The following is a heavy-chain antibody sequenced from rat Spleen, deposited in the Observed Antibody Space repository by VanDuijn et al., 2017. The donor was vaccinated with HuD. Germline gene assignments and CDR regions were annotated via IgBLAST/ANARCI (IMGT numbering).Heavy chain of an antibody. CDR3: ATTPGRPFAY. J-gene: IGHJ3*01. D-gene: IGHD5-1*01. CDR2: ISYDGDNT. CDR1: GFPFSDHY. V-gene: IGHV5-20*01. Sequence: EVQLVESGGGLVQPGRSLKLSCAASGFPFSDHYMAWVRQAPTKGLEWVASISYDGDNTYYRDSVKGRFTISRDNAKSTLYLQMDSLRSEDTATYYCATTPGRPFAYWGQGTLVTVSS.